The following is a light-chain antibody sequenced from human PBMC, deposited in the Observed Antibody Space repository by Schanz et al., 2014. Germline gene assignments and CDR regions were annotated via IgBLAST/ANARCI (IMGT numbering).Light chain of an antibody. CDR1: QSVSSTY. V-gene: IGKV3D-20*02. CDR3: QQRSKWPLS. CDR2: GAS. Sequence: EIVLTQSPGTLSLSPGERATLSCRASQSVSSTYLAWYQQKPGQAPRLLIYGASSRATGIADRFRGSGSGTDFTLTISSLEPEDFAVYYCQQRSKWPLSFGGGTKVEIK. J-gene: IGKJ4*01.